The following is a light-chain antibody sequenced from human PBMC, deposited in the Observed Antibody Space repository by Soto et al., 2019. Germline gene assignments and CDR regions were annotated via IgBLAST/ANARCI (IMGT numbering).Light chain of an antibody. V-gene: IGKV3-20*01. J-gene: IGKJ4*01. CDR3: QQYGSSPQLT. CDR2: GAS. Sequence: EIVLTQSPGTLSLSPGERATLSCRASQSVSSSYLAWYQHKPGQAPTRLIYGASSRATGIPDRFSGSGSGTDFTLTISRLEPEDFAVYYCQQYGSSPQLTFGGGTKVEIK. CDR1: QSVSSSY.